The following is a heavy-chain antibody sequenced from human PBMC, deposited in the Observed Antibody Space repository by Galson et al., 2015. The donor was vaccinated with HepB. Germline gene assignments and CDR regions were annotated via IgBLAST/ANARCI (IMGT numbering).Heavy chain of an antibody. V-gene: IGHV3-23*01. CDR3: AKDRHYYDSSGYYFGY. J-gene: IGHJ4*02. CDR1: GFTFSSYA. CDR2: ISGSGGST. Sequence: SLRLSCAASGFTFSSYAMSWVRQAPGKGLEWVSAISGSGGSTYYADSVKGRFTISRDNSKNTLYLQMNSLRAEDTAVYYCAKDRHYYDSSGYYFGYWGQGTLVTVSS. D-gene: IGHD3-22*01.